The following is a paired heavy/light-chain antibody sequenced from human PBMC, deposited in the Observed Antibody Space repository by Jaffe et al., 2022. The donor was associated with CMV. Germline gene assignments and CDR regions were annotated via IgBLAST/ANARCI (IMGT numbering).Light chain of an antibody. CDR2: KDT. Sequence: SSDLTQPPSVSVSPGQTARITCSGTALSNQYSHWYQQKPGQAPVLVIYKDTERPSGIPGRFSASASGTTVTLTISGVQAEDEADYYCQSADKSGLHPYVVFGGGTKLTVL. CDR1: ALSNQY. CDR3: QSADKSGLHPYVV. V-gene: IGLV3-25*03. J-gene: IGLJ2*01.
Heavy chain of an antibody. CDR1: GYYFSTAYH. D-gene: IGHD1-26*01. J-gene: IGHJ4*02. CDR2: INPPSGTT. CDR3: ARGGAAVGATNEYFDY. Sequence: QVQLVQSGAEVKKPGASVKISCKASGYYFSTAYHIHWVRQAPGQGLEWMGVINPPSGTTTYAQNFQGRLTMTRDMSTTTVYMELSSLKSEDTAVYFCARGGAAVGATNEYFDYWGQGTLFTVSS. V-gene: IGHV1-46*01.